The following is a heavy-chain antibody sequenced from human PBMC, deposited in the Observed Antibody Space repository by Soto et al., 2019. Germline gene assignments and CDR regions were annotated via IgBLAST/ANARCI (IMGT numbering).Heavy chain of an antibody. CDR3: ARGRVEYSSGWLIDY. D-gene: IGHD6-19*01. J-gene: IGHJ4*02. CDR1: GGSFSGYY. V-gene: IGHV4-34*01. CDR2: INHSGST. Sequence: SETLSLTCAVYGGSFSGYYWSWIRQPPGKGLEWIGEINHSGSTNYNPSLKSRVTISVDTSKNQFSLKLSSVTAADTAVYYCARGRVEYSSGWLIDYWGQGTLVTVSS.